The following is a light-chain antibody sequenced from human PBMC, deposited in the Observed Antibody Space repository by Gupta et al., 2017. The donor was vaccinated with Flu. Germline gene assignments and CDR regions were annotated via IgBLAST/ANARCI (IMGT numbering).Light chain of an antibody. CDR1: NIGSKS. V-gene: IGLV3-21*02. J-gene: IGLJ3*02. CDR3: QVWDGGSGHAL. CDR2: DDS. Sequence: SYVLTQPPSVSVAPGQTARIACGGNNIGSKSVHWYQQKPGQAPVLVVYDDSERPSGIPERFSCTHSGNTATLTIGRVESGDEADYYCQVWDGGSGHALFGGGTKLTVL.